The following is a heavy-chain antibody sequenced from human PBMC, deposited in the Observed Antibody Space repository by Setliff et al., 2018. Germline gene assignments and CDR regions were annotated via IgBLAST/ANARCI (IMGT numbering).Heavy chain of an antibody. CDR2: INPSSGRT. J-gene: IGHJ3*02. D-gene: IGHD3-22*01. CDR1: GYTFTSHY. V-gene: IGHV1-46*01. Sequence: GASVKVSCKASGYTFTSHYMHWVRQAPGLGLEWMGTINPSSGRTSYAQKFQGRVTMTRDTSTSTVYMDMSSLRSEDTAVYYCARDVFPYHYEGAFDIWGQGTMVTRLL. CDR3: ARDVFPYHYEGAFDI.